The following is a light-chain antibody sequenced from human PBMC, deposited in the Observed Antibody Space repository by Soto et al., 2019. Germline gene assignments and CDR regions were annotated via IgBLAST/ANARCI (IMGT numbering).Light chain of an antibody. J-gene: IGLJ3*02. V-gene: IGLV1-51*01. CDR2: DND. CDR1: RSNIGNYH. Sequence: QSVLTQPPSMSAAPGQKVIIACSGSRSNIGNYHVSWYQQFPGTAPKLLIYDNDKRPSGIPDRFSGSKSGSSATLGITGLQTGDEAYYHCGTWDGSLGAVVFGGGTKLTVL. CDR3: GTWDGSLGAVV.